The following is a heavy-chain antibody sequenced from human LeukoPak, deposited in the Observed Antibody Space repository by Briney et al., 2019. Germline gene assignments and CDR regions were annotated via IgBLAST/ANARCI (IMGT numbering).Heavy chain of an antibody. CDR1: GFTFSSYW. CDR2: ISGDGRNI. V-gene: IGHV3-74*01. Sequence: GGSLRLSCVASGFTFSSYWMHWVRQDPRKGLVWVSRISGDGRNINYADSVRGRFTISRDNAKNSLYLQMNSLRAEDTAVYYCARDLRTPVPAKGDAFDIWGQGTMVTVSS. D-gene: IGHD2-2*01. J-gene: IGHJ3*02. CDR3: ARDLRTPVPAKGDAFDI.